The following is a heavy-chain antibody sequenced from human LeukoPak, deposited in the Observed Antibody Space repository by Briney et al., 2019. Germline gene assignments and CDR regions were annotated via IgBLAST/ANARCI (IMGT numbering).Heavy chain of an antibody. J-gene: IGHJ4*02. D-gene: IGHD6-19*01. CDR1: GFSFSDYY. CDR2: MSSGGGTI. V-gene: IGHV3-11*01. Sequence: GGSLRLSCAASGFSFSDYYMSWIRQAPGKGLEWISYMSSGGGTINYADSVKGRFTISRDNAKSSLYLQMNSLRAEDTAVYYCAKMEYSSGWTAFDYWGQGTLVTVSS. CDR3: AKMEYSSGWTAFDY.